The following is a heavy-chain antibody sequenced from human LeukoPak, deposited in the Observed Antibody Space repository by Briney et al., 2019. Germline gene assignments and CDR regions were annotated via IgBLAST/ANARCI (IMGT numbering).Heavy chain of an antibody. V-gene: IGHV3-7*01. D-gene: IGHD3-10*01. CDR2: IKQDGSDK. Sequence: GGSLRLFCAASGFTFSNYWMTWVRQSPGKGLEWVAIIKQDGSDKYYVDSVKGRFTISRDNAKNSLYLQMSSLRAEDTAVYYCARGGHRQKEFWGQGTLVTVSS. J-gene: IGHJ4*02. CDR3: ARGGHRQKEF. CDR1: GFTFSNYW.